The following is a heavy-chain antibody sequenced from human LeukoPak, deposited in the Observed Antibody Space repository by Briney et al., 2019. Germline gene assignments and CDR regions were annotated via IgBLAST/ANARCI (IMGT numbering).Heavy chain of an antibody. CDR2: INPNSGGT. D-gene: IGHD2-15*01. Sequence: ASVKVSCKASGYTFTGYYMHWVRQAPGQGLEWMGWINPNSGGTNYAQKFQGRVTMIRDTSISTAYMEVSRLKYDDTAVYYCARVASGGSRGYYFDYWGQGTLVTVSS. V-gene: IGHV1-2*02. J-gene: IGHJ4*02. CDR1: GYTFTGYY. CDR3: ARVASGGSRGYYFDY.